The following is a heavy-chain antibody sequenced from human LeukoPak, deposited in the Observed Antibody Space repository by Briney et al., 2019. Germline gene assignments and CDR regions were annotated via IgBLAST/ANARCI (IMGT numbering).Heavy chain of an antibody. CDR3: ARRRTIFGPQGY. CDR2: INHSGST. CDR1: GGSFSGYY. D-gene: IGHD3-3*01. V-gene: IGHV4-34*01. J-gene: IGHJ4*02. Sequence: SETLSLTCAVYGGSFSGYYWSWIRQPPGKGLEWIGDINHSGSTNYNPSLKSRVTISVDTSKNQFSLKLSSVTAADTAVYYCARRRTIFGPQGYWGQGTLVTVSS.